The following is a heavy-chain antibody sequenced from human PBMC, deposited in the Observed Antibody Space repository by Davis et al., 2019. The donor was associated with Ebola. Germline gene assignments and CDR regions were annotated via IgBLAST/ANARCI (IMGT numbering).Heavy chain of an antibody. D-gene: IGHD6-13*01. CDR2: ISAYDGNT. CDR1: GYTFTSYG. Sequence: ASVKVSCKASGYTFTSYGISWVRQAPGQGLEWMGWISAYDGNTNYAQKLQGRVTMTTDTSTSTAYMELRSLRSGDTAVYYCARPIAAAGPFDYWGQGTLVTVSS. CDR3: ARPIAAAGPFDY. V-gene: IGHV1-18*01. J-gene: IGHJ4*02.